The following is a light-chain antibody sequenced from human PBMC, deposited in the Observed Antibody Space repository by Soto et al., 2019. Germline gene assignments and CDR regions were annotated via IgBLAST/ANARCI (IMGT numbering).Light chain of an antibody. V-gene: IGLV1-44*01. J-gene: IGLJ2*01. Sequence: QSVLTQPPSASGTPGLRVTFSCSGSSSNIRSNPVSWYQLLPGTAPKLLIYDNERPSGVPDRFSGSKSGTSASLAISGLQSDDEADYYCAAWDASLNGVVFGGGTKLTVL. CDR1: SSNIRSNP. CDR3: AAWDASLNGVV. CDR2: DN.